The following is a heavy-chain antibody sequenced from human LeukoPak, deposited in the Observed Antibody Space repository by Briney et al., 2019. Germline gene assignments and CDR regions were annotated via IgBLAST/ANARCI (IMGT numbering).Heavy chain of an antibody. V-gene: IGHV4-30-2*01. D-gene: IGHD4-17*01. J-gene: IGHJ4*02. CDR2: IYHSGST. CDR1: GGSISSGGYS. CDR3: AREEAYGDYGGGFDY. Sequence: PSETLSLTCAVSGGSISSGGYSWRWIRQPPGKGLEWIGYIYHSGSTYYNPSLKSRVTISVDRSKNQFSLKLSSVTAADTAVYYCAREEAYGDYGGGFDYWGQGTLVTVSS.